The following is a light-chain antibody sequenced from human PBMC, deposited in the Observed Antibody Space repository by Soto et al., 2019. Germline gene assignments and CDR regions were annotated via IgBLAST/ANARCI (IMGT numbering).Light chain of an antibody. CDR2: SAS. Sequence: DIPMTQSPSLVTASVGDRVAITCRASQGINTWLVWYQQKPGKAPQLLIYSASSLQSGVPSRFSGSGSGTDFTLTISSLQPEDFATYYCQQANSFPWTCGQGTKVEVK. CDR3: QQANSFPWT. V-gene: IGKV1-12*02. CDR1: QGINTW. J-gene: IGKJ1*01.